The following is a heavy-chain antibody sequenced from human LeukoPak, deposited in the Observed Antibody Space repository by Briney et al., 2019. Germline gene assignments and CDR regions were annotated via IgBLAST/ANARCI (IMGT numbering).Heavy chain of an antibody. D-gene: IGHD2-15*01. Sequence: ASVKVSCKASGYTFTSYGISWVRQAPGQGLEWMGWISAYNGNTNYAQKLQGRVTMTTDTSTSTAYMELRSLRSDDTAVYYCARGRYCSGGSCIYYYYYGMDVWGKGPRSPSPQ. J-gene: IGHJ6*01. CDR2: ISAYNGNT. CDR1: GYTFTSYG. V-gene: IGHV1-18*01. CDR3: ARGRYCSGGSCIYYYYYGMDV.